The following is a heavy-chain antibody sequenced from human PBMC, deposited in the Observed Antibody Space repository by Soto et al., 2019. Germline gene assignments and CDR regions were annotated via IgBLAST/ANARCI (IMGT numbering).Heavy chain of an antibody. D-gene: IGHD1-7*01. V-gene: IGHV3-23*01. CDR2: ISGSGGST. J-gene: IGHJ6*02. Sequence: PGGSLRLSCAASGFTFSSYAMSWVRQAPGKGLEWVSAISGSGGSTYYADSVKGRFTISRDNSKNTLYLQMNSLRAEDTAVYYCAKPELELRPTYYYYGMDVWGQGTTVTVSS. CDR3: AKPELELRPTYYYYGMDV. CDR1: GFTFSSYA.